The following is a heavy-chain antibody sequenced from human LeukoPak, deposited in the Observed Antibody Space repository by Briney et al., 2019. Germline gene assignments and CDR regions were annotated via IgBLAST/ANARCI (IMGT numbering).Heavy chain of an antibody. Sequence: PSETLSLTCAVYGGSFSGYYWSWIRQPPGKGLEWIGEINHSGSTNYNPSLKSRVTISVDTSKNQFSLKLSSVTAADTAVYHCASSGSGFGEFYYYYGMDVWGQGTTVTVSS. CDR1: GGSFSGYY. J-gene: IGHJ6*02. CDR2: INHSGST. V-gene: IGHV4-34*01. CDR3: ASSGSGFGEFYYYYGMDV. D-gene: IGHD3-10*01.